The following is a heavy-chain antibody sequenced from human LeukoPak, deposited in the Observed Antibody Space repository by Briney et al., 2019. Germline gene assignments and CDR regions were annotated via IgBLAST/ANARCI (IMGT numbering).Heavy chain of an antibody. CDR1: GFTFSSYS. D-gene: IGHD6-6*01. CDR2: IRYDGSNK. CDR3: AKALYSSSPLDY. V-gene: IGHV3-30*02. J-gene: IGHJ4*02. Sequence: GGSLRLSCAASGFTFSSYSMNWVRQAPGKGLEWVAFIRYDGSNKYYADSVKGRFTISRDNSKNTLYLQMNSLRAEDTAVYYCAKALYSSSPLDYWGQGTLVTVSS.